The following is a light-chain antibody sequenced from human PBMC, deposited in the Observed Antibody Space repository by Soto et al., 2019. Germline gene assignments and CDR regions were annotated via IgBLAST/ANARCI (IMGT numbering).Light chain of an antibody. J-gene: IGLJ1*01. CDR1: SSDVGAYNY. CDR3: CSYTGTFTFV. V-gene: IGLV2-11*01. Sequence: QSALTQPRSVSGSPGQSVTISCTGTSSDVGAYNYVSWYQQYPGKVPKLMIYDVHKRPSGVPDRFSGSKSGNTASLTISGLQAEDEGDYYCCSYTGTFTFVFGTGTKVTVL. CDR2: DVH.